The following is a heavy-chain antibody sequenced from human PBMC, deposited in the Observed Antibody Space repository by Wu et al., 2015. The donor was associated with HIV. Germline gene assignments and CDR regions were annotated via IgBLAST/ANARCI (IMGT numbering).Heavy chain of an antibody. J-gene: IGHJ4*02. CDR1: GYTFTNYG. V-gene: IGHV1-18*01. CDR3: ARDYYDSSGSYPLIY. D-gene: IGHD3-22*01. CDR2: ISIYNGDT. Sequence: QVQLVQSGTEVRMPGASVKVSCKASGYTFTNYGVSWVRQAPGQGLEWMGWISIYNGDTKYAQKLQGRVTMTSDTSTNTAYMEVGSLRSDDTAVYYCARDYYDSSGSYPLIYWGQGTLVTVS.